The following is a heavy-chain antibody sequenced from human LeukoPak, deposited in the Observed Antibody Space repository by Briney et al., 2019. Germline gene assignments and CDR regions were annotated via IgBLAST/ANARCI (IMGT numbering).Heavy chain of an antibody. CDR2: ISGSGGST. Sequence: PGGSLRLSCAASGFTFSSYAMSWVRQAPGKGLEWVSAISGSGGSTYYADSVKGRFTISRDNSKNTLYLQMNSLRAEDTAVYYCAKGGVVPAAPYYYGMDVWGKGTMVTVSS. CDR1: GFTFSSYA. CDR3: AKGGVVPAAPYYYGMDV. D-gene: IGHD2-2*01. J-gene: IGHJ6*04. V-gene: IGHV3-23*01.